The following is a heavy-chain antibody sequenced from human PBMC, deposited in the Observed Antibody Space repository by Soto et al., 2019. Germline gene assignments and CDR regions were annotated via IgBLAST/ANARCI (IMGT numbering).Heavy chain of an antibody. CDR1: GGSISGYY. Sequence: PSETLSLTCTVSGGSISGYYWSWIRQPPGKRLEWIGYIYYTGSTNYNPSLRSRFTISRDNSKNTLYLQMNSLRAEDTAVYYCAKDGYYYDSSDWGQGTLVTVSS. D-gene: IGHD3-22*01. CDR3: AKDGYYYDSSD. J-gene: IGHJ4*02. CDR2: IYYTGST. V-gene: IGHV4-59*01.